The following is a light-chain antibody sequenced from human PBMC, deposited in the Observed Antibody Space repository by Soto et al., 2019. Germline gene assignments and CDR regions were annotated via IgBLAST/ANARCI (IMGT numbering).Light chain of an antibody. CDR1: SSNIGGNS. J-gene: IGLJ2*01. CDR2: DDD. V-gene: IGLV1-51*01. CDR3: ATWDSSLSAAV. Sequence: QAVVTQPPSVSAAPGQKVTISCSGSSSNIGGNSVSWYQQLPGTAPKLLIYDDDKRPSGIPDRFSGSKSGTSATLGITGFQTGDEADYYCATWDSSLSAAVFGGGTKVTVL.